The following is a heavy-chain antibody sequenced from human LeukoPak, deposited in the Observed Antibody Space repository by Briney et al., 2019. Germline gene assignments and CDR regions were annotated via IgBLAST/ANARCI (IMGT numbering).Heavy chain of an antibody. J-gene: IGHJ4*02. Sequence: PGGSLRLSCAASGFIFTNYWMTWVRQTPGKGLEWVANIMKDGGDKYYVDSVKGRFTISRDNAKNSVYLQMNSLRAEDTAVYYCVRDRDYYVFALWGQGPLVTVSS. CDR1: GFIFTNYW. D-gene: IGHD3-10*02. CDR3: VRDRDYYVFAL. CDR2: IMKDGGDK. V-gene: IGHV3-7*01.